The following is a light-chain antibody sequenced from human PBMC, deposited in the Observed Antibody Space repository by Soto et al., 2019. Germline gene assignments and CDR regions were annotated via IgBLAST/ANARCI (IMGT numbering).Light chain of an antibody. CDR3: AAWDDSLSGVV. Sequence: QSVLTQPPSASGTPGQRVTISCSGSRSNIGNNYVSWYQQLPGTAPKPLIYRNDQRPSGVPDRFSGSKSGTSASLAISGLRSEDEADYYCAAWDDSLSGVVFGGGTKLTVL. CDR1: RSNIGNNY. CDR2: RND. J-gene: IGLJ2*01. V-gene: IGLV1-47*01.